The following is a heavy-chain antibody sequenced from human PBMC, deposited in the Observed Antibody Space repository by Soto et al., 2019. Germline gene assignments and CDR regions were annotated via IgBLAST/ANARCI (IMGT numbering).Heavy chain of an antibody. CDR3: ARENDPYGFDL. J-gene: IGHJ3*01. CDR1: GYSFDSYA. Sequence: QVQLVQSGATQEKPGASVKVSCEAFGYSFDSYAYSWVRQAPGQGLEWMGRIGSGDTNYAQKLQGRVTMTTDTSTNTAYMELRSLMSDDTALYYCARENDPYGFDLWGQGTMDTVSS. CDR2: IGSGDT. V-gene: IGHV1-18*01.